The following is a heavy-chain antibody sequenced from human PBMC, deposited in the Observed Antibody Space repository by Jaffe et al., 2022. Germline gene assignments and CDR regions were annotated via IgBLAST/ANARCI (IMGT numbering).Heavy chain of an antibody. D-gene: IGHD3-22*01. CDR3: ASTYYYDSSGYENAFDY. Sequence: QVQLQESGPGLVKPSQTLSLTCTVSGGSISSGSYYWSWIRQPAGKGLEWIGRIYTSGSTNYNPSLKSRVTISVDTSKNQFSLKLSSVTAADTAVYYCASTYYYDSSGYENAFDYWGQGTLVTVSS. CDR1: GGSISSGSYY. J-gene: IGHJ4*02. CDR2: IYTSGST. V-gene: IGHV4-61*02.